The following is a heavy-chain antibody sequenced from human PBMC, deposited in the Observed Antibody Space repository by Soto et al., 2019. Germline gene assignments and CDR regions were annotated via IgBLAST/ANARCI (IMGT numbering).Heavy chain of an antibody. CDR2: MYNTGST. Sequence: QVQLQESGPGLVKPSETLSLTCTVSGGTISRYYWSWIRQPPGKGLEWIGYMYNTGSTVYNPSFKSRVTISVATSTTQFSLKLNSVTAADPAVYYCARDLWGYCGTDCYPLDVWGQGTTVTVSS. V-gene: IGHV4-59*01. J-gene: IGHJ6*02. CDR1: GGTISRYY. CDR3: ARDLWGYCGTDCYPLDV. D-gene: IGHD2-21*02.